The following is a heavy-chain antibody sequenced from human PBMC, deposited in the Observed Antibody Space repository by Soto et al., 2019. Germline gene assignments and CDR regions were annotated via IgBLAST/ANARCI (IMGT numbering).Heavy chain of an antibody. V-gene: IGHV3-21*01. CDR3: ARDGSSGWYYYGMDV. CDR2: ISSSSSYI. D-gene: IGHD6-19*01. CDR1: GFTFSSYS. J-gene: IGHJ6*02. Sequence: PGGSLRLSCAASGFTFSSYSMNWVRQAPGKGLEWVSSISSSSSYIYYADSVKGRFTISRDNAKNSLYLQMNSLRAEDTAVYYCARDGSSGWYYYGMDVWGQGTTVTVSS.